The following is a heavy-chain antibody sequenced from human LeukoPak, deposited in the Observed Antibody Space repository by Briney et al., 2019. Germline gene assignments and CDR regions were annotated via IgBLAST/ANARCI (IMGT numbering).Heavy chain of an antibody. V-gene: IGHV1-2*02. D-gene: IGHD2-2*02. Sequence: ASVKVSCKASGYTFTGYYMHWVRQAPGQGLEWMGWINPNSGSTNYAQKFQGRVTMTRDSSISTAYMKLSRLRSDDTAVYYCARGLGSSTSCYINYWGQGTLVTVSS. CDR3: ARGLGSSTSCYINY. CDR1: GYTFTGYY. J-gene: IGHJ4*02. CDR2: INPNSGST.